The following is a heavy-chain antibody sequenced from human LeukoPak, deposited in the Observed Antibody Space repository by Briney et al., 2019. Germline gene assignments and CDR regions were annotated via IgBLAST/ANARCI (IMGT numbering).Heavy chain of an antibody. CDR2: IIPIFGTA. D-gene: IGHD3-22*01. CDR1: GGTFSSYA. V-gene: IGHV1-69*13. Sequence: VKVSCKASGGTFSSYAISWVRQAPGQGLEWMGGIIPIFGTANYAQKFQGRVTITADESTSTAYMELSSLRSEDTAVYYCARFGYYYDSSGYTPHYYMDVWGKGTTVTISS. CDR3: ARFGYYYDSSGYTPHYYMDV. J-gene: IGHJ6*03.